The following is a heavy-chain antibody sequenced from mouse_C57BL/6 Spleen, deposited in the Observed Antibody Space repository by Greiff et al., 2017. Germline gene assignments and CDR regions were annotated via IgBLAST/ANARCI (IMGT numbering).Heavy chain of an antibody. Sequence: VQLQQSGAELVRPGSSVKMSCKASGYTFTSYGINWVKQRPGQGLEWIGNIYIGNGYTEYNEKFKGKATLTSDKSSRTAYMQLRSLTSEDSAIYFYARGDYCNGRVFGGRGPGATVTVA. CDR3: ARGDYCNGRVFGG. J-gene: IGHJ1*01. D-gene: IGHD1-1*01. V-gene: IGHV1-58*01. CDR1: GYTFTSYG. CDR2: IYIGNGYT.